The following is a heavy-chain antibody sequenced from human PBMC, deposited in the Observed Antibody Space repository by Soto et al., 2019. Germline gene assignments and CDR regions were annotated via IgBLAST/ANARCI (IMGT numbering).Heavy chain of an antibody. Sequence: ASVKVSCTASGYTFTRYTMNLVRQATGQRLEWXGWXXPXXXXXKXXXKFQDRVIITRDTSASTAYMDLSSLRSEDTAVYYCARGIATGQLDPWGQGTLVTVSS. D-gene: IGHD2-15*01. CDR3: ARGIATGQLDP. CDR2: XXPXXXXX. CDR1: GYTFTRYT. J-gene: IGHJ5*02. V-gene: IGHV1-3*01.